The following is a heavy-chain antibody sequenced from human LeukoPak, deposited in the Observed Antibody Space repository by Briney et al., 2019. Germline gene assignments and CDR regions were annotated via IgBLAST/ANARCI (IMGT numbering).Heavy chain of an antibody. D-gene: IGHD3-22*01. Sequence: GESLKISCAASGFTFSGSAMHWVRQASGKGLEWVGRIRSKANTYATAYAASVKGRFTISRDDSKNTAYLQMNSLKTEDTAVYYCTTAYDSSGYYYVSFDYWGQGTLVTVSS. V-gene: IGHV3-73*01. J-gene: IGHJ4*02. CDR3: TTAYDSSGYYYVSFDY. CDR1: GFTFSGSA. CDR2: IRSKANTYAT.